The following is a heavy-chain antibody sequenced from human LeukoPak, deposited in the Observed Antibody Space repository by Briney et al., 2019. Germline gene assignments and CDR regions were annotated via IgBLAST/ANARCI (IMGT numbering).Heavy chain of an antibody. CDR3: ARVPLGYCSGGSCYPGDYFDY. Sequence: GASVKVSCKASGYTFTSYGINWVRQAPGQGLEWMGWISAYNGNTNYAQKLQGRVTMTTDTSTSTAYMELRSLRSDDTAVYHCARVPLGYCSGGSCYPGDYFDYWGQGTLVTVSS. V-gene: IGHV1-18*04. D-gene: IGHD2-15*01. CDR1: GYTFTSYG. CDR2: ISAYNGNT. J-gene: IGHJ4*02.